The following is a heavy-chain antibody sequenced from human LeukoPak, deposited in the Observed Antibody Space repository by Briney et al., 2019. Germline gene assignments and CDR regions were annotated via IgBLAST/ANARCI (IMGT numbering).Heavy chain of an antibody. Sequence: AXXKVSCKASGYTFTSYGISWERQAPGQGLEWMGWISAYNGNTNYAQKLQGRVTMTTDTSTSTAYMELRSLRSDDTAVYYCARANENLAFDIWGQGTMVTVSS. D-gene: IGHD1-1*01. CDR3: ARANENLAFDI. CDR1: GYTFTSYG. CDR2: ISAYNGNT. J-gene: IGHJ3*02. V-gene: IGHV1-18*01.